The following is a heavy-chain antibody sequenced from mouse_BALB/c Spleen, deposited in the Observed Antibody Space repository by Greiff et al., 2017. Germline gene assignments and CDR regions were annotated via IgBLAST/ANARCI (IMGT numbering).Heavy chain of an antibody. J-gene: IGHJ2*01. CDR3: ARSDYGKVFDY. CDR2: IDPANGNT. V-gene: IGHV14-3*02. CDR1: GFNIKDTY. Sequence: EVQLQESGAELVKPGASVKLSCTASGFNIKDTYMHWVKQRPEQGLEWIGRIDPANGNTKYDPKFQGKATITADTSSNTAYLQLSSLTSEDTAVYYCARSDYGKVFDYWGQGTTLTVSS. D-gene: IGHD1-1*01.